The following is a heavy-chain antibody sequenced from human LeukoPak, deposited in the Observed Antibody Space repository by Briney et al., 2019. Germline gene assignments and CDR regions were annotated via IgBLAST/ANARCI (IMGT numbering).Heavy chain of an antibody. CDR1: GDTVSSNTAA. V-gene: IGHV6-1*01. J-gene: IGHJ6*02. Sequence: SQTLSLTCAISGDTVSSNTAAWHWIRQSPSRGLEWLGRTYYRSKWNTDYAASVQNRITINPDPSTNQFSLQLKSATPEDTAVYYCSRQRSTSTYYFGLDVWGQGTTVTVSS. CDR3: SRQRSTSTYYFGLDV. CDR2: TYYRSKWNT. D-gene: IGHD6-6*01.